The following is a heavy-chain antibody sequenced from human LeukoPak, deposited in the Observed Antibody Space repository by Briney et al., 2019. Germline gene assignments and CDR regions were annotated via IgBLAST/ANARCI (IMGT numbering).Heavy chain of an antibody. CDR3: ARMRGSGIVLRLPYFDY. D-gene: IGHD1-14*01. Sequence: ASVKVSCKASGYTFTSYAMNWVRQAPGQGLEWMGWINTNTGNPTYAQGFTGRFVFSLDTSVSTAYLQISSLKAEDTAVYYCARMRGSGIVLRLPYFDYWGQGTLVTVSS. V-gene: IGHV7-4-1*02. J-gene: IGHJ4*02. CDR2: INTNTGNP. CDR1: GYTFTSYA.